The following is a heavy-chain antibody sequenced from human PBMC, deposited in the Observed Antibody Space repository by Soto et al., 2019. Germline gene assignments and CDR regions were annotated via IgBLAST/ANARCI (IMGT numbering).Heavy chain of an antibody. J-gene: IGHJ6*02. CDR2: IIPIFGTA. D-gene: IGHD6-13*01. Sequence: QVQLVQSGAEVKKPGSSVKVSCKASGGTFSSYAISWVRQAPGQGLEWMGGIIPIFGTANYAQKFQGRVTITADKYTSTAYMELSSLRSEDTAVYYCARGGGEGYSSSWNYYYYYGMDVWGQGTTVTVSS. V-gene: IGHV1-69*06. CDR1: GGTFSSYA. CDR3: ARGGGEGYSSSWNYYYYYGMDV.